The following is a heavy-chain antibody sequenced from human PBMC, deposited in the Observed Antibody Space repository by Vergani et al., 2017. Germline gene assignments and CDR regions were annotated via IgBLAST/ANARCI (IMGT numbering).Heavy chain of an antibody. Sequence: EVQLVESGGGLIQPGGSLRLSCAASGFTVSSNYMNWVRQAPGKGLEWVSSISSGSSYIYYADSVKGRFTISRDNAKNSLYLQMNSLRAEDTAVYYCARAKYCSGGSCYSNDYWGQGALVTVSS. CDR1: GFTVSSNY. CDR3: ARAKYCSGGSCYSNDY. CDR2: ISSGSSYI. D-gene: IGHD2-15*01. J-gene: IGHJ4*02. V-gene: IGHV3-21*01.